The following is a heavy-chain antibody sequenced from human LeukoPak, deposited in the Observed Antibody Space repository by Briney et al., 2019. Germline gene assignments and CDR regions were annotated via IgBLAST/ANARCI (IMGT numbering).Heavy chain of an antibody. CDR1: GDSPSSYF. CDR2: IHTSGST. J-gene: IGHJ4*02. CDR3: AREIAGVRDSTSYRHFDY. Sequence: SETLSLTCTVSGDSPSSYFWSWVRPPAGKGLEWLGRIHTSGSTNYSPSPRGRVTMAVDTSKNQFSLRLSSMTAADTAVYYCAREIAGVRDSTSYRHFDYWGQGTLVTVSS. D-gene: IGHD6-6*01. V-gene: IGHV4-4*07.